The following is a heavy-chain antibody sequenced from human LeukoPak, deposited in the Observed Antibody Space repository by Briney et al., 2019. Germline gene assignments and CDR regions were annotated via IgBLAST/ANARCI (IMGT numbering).Heavy chain of an antibody. CDR3: ARDARVQKWFGELLKTTTYYFDY. V-gene: IGHV4-30-4*07. Sequence: SETLSLTCTVSGGSISSGGYSWSWIRQPPGKGLEWIGYIYYSGSTYYNPSLKSRVTISVDTSKNQFSLKLSSVTAADTAVYYCARDARVQKWFGELLKTTTYYFDYWGQGTLVTVSS. CDR2: IYYSGST. CDR1: GGSISSGGYS. J-gene: IGHJ4*02. D-gene: IGHD3-10*01.